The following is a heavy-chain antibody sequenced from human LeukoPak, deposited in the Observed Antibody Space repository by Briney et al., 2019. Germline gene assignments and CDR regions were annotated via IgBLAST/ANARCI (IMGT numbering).Heavy chain of an antibody. Sequence: SETLSLTCTVSGGSINNYYWSWIRPPAGKGLEWIGRIYTTGSTNYNPSLKSRVTMSVDTSKNQFSLKLSSVTAADTAVYFCARGDSSGWWDFDYWGQGTLVTVSS. CDR3: ARGDSSGWWDFDY. D-gene: IGHD6-19*01. CDR1: GGSINNYY. J-gene: IGHJ4*02. V-gene: IGHV4-4*07. CDR2: IYTTGST.